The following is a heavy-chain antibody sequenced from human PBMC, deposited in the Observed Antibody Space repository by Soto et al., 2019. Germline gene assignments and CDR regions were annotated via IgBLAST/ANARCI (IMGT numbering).Heavy chain of an antibody. V-gene: IGHV3-30*18. Sequence: QVQLVESGGGVVQPGRSLRLSCAASGFSFSNCGMHWVRQAPGKGLEWVAAISSAGSDKYYSESVKGRFTISRDNSKNTLFLQMTCLRVEDTAVYYCVKGSEVARQELDYWGQGTLVTVSS. CDR3: VKGSEVARQELDY. D-gene: IGHD2-15*01. CDR1: GFSFSNCG. CDR2: ISSAGSDK. J-gene: IGHJ4*02.